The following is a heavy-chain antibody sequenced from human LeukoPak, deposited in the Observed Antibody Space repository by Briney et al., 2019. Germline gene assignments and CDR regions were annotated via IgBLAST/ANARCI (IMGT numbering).Heavy chain of an antibody. J-gene: IGHJ5*02. Sequence: ASVKVSCKASGCTFSSYAISWVRQAPGRGREGMGRIIPIFGIANYAQKFQGRVTITADKSTSTAYMELSSLRSEDTAVYYCARDVDIVVVVAASQKGHNWFDPWGQGTLVTVSS. V-gene: IGHV1-69*04. CDR2: IIPIFGIA. CDR1: GCTFSSYA. D-gene: IGHD2-15*01. CDR3: ARDVDIVVVVAASQKGHNWFDP.